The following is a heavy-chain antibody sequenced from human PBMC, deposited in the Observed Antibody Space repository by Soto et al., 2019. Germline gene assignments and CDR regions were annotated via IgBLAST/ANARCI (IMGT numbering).Heavy chain of an antibody. CDR2: IDWDDNK. J-gene: IGHJ4*02. D-gene: IGHD6-19*01. Sequence: SGPTLVNPTQTPTLTCTFSGFSLSTSGMCVSWIRQPPGKALEWLALIDWDDNKYYSTSLKTRLSISKDTSKNQVVLTMTNMDPADTATYYCARIRNTRGSGWYYFDYWGQGTLFTVSS. CDR3: ARIRNTRGSGWYYFDY. V-gene: IGHV2-70*01. CDR1: GFSLSTSGMC.